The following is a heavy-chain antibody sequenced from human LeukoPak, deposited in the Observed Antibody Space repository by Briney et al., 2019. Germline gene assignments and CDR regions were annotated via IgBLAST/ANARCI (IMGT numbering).Heavy chain of an antibody. CDR3: AKFYDNLTGYFDY. CDR2: ISGGNGNTYYA. D-gene: IGHD3-9*01. V-gene: IGHV3-23*01. Sequence: GGSLRLSCAASGFPFSSYAMSWVRQSPGKGLEWVSAISGGNGNTYYAYYADSVRGRFTISRDSSKNTLYLQMNSLRAEDTAVYYCAKFYDNLTGYFDYWGQGTLVTVSS. CDR1: GFPFSSYA. J-gene: IGHJ4*02.